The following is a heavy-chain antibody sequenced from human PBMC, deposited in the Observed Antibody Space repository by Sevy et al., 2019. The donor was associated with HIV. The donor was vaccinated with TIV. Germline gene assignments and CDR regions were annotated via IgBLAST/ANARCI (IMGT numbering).Heavy chain of an antibody. Sequence: GESLKISCKGSGYSFTSYWIGCVRQMPGKGLEWMGIIYPGDSDTRYSPSFQGQVTISADKSISTAYLQWSSLKASDTAMYYCARGERITIFGVVIAPNNWFDPWGQGTPVTVSS. D-gene: IGHD3-3*01. CDR2: IYPGDSDT. CDR3: ARGERITIFGVVIAPNNWFDP. J-gene: IGHJ5*02. CDR1: GYSFTSYW. V-gene: IGHV5-51*01.